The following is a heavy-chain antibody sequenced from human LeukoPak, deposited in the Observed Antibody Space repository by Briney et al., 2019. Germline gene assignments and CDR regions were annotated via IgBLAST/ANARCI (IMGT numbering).Heavy chain of an antibody. D-gene: IGHD5-12*01. CDR3: VRDAERGYSYSSDY. Sequence: GASVKVSCKASGYTFSSYGITWVRQAPGQGLEWMGWINAYNGNTNYAQKLQGRVTITTDTSTSTAYMELRSLRSDDTAVYYCVRDAERGYSYSSDYWGQGTLLTVSS. V-gene: IGHV1-18*01. J-gene: IGHJ4*02. CDR2: INAYNGNT. CDR1: GYTFSSYG.